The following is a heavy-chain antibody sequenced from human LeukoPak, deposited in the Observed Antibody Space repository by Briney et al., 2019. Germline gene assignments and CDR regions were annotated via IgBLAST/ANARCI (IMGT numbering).Heavy chain of an antibody. CDR1: GYTFTSYY. CDR2: INPSGGST. V-gene: IGHV1-46*01. Sequence: ASVKVSCKASGYTFTSYYMHWVRQAPGQGLEWMGIINPSGGSTSYAQKFQGRVTMTRDMSTSTVYMELSSLRSEDTAVYYCARAPSGAARPRGHYYYYMDVWGKGTTVTVSS. J-gene: IGHJ6*03. CDR3: ARAPSGAARPRGHYYYYMDV. D-gene: IGHD6-6*01.